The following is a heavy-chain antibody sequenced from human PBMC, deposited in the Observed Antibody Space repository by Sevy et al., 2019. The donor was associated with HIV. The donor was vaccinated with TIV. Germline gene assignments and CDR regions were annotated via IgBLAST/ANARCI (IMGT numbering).Heavy chain of an antibody. J-gene: IGHJ3*02. CDR3: ARDQKVLLVVYAIPFDAFDI. CDR1: GFTFSNHA. Sequence: GESLKISCTASGFTFSNHAMHWVRQGPGKGPEWVAFIRNDGSHEYYADSVKGRFTISRDNSKNTLYLQMNSLRPEDTAVYYCARDQKVLLVVYAIPFDAFDIWGQGTMVTVSS. D-gene: IGHD2-8*02. V-gene: IGHV3-30*02. CDR2: IRNDGSHE.